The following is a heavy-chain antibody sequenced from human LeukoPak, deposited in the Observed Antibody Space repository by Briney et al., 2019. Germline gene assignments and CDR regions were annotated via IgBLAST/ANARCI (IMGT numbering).Heavy chain of an antibody. J-gene: IGHJ4*02. D-gene: IGHD3-3*01. Sequence: SVKVSCKASGGTFSSYAISWVRQAPGQGLEWMGGIIPIFGTANYAQKFQGRVTITTDESTSTAYMELSSLRSEDTAVYYCARSGRGGDFWSGYWAVWGQGTLVTVSS. CDR3: ARSGRGGDFWSGYWAV. CDR1: GGTFSSYA. V-gene: IGHV1-69*05. CDR2: IIPIFGTA.